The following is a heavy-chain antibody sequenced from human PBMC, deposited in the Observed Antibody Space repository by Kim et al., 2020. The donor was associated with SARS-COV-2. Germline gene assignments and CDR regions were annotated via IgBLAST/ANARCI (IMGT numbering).Heavy chain of an antibody. CDR3: AKDRHRGQLLPYYFDY. CDR2: ISGSGGST. J-gene: IGHJ4*02. V-gene: IGHV3-23*01. CDR1: GFTFSSYA. Sequence: GGSLRLSCAASGFTFSSYAMSWVRQAPGKGLEWVSAISGSGGSTYYADSVKGRFTISRDNSKNTLYLQMNSLRAEDMAVYYCAKDRHRGQLLPYYFDYWGEGTLVTVSS. D-gene: IGHD2-2*01.